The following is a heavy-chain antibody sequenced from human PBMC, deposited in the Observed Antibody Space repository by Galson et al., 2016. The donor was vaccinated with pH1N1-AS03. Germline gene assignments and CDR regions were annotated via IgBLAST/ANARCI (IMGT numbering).Heavy chain of an antibody. Sequence: SVKVSCKASGYTFTNFGIIWVRQAPGQGLEWLGWISAYSGNTDYAQSLQGRVSMITDPSTNTAYMELTSLTSDDTAIYYCARDLRSDFGNSFVAGVRFGRYWGQGTPVTVSS. D-gene: IGHD3-10*01. V-gene: IGHV1-18*01. J-gene: IGHJ4*02. CDR2: ISAYSGNT. CDR1: GYTFTNFG. CDR3: ARDLRSDFGNSFVAGVRFGRY.